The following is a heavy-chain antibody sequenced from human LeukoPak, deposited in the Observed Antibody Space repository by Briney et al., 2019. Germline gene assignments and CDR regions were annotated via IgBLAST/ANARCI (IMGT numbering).Heavy chain of an antibody. V-gene: IGHV4-61*01. D-gene: IGHD6-13*01. CDR1: GGSITSGSYY. CDR3: ARYSSSWYYFDY. J-gene: IGHJ4*02. CDR2: IYYSGST. Sequence: SETLSLTCTVSGGSITSGSYYWSWIRQPPGKGLEWIGHIYYSGSTNYNPSLKSRVTISVDTSKNQFSLKLSSVTAVDTAVYYCARYSSSWYYFDYWGQGTLVTVSS.